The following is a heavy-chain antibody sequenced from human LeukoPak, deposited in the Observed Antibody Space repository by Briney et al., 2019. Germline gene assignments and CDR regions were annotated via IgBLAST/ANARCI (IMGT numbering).Heavy chain of an antibody. J-gene: IGHJ6*02. D-gene: IGHD6-6*01. V-gene: IGHV3-7*05. CDR3: ARDPYSSTWSYGMDV. CDR1: GFTFSSYW. Sequence: PGRSLRLSCAASGFTFSSYWMSWVRQAPGKGLEWVANIKQDGNEEVYVDSVKGRFTISRDNAKNSLFLQMNTLRVEDTAVYYCARDPYSSTWSYGMDVWGQGTTVTVSS. CDR2: IKQDGNEE.